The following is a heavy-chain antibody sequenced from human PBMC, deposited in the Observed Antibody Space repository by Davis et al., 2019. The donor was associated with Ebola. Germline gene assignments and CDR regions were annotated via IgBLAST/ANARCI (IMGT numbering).Heavy chain of an antibody. V-gene: IGHV3-48*02. CDR2: ISSGGHDT. CDR3: AKDAEDGSGNWFFDF. J-gene: IGHJ2*01. Sequence: GESLKISCAASGFTFSSYWMSWVRQAPGKGLEWIAFISSGGHDTYYADSVRGRFTISRDNAKNLLYLQLNSLRDEDTALYYCAKDAEDGSGNWFFDFRGRGALVTVSS. D-gene: IGHD5-24*01. CDR1: GFTFSSYW.